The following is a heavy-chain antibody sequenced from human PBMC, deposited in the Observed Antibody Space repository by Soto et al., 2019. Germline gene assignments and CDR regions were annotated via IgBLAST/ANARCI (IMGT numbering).Heavy chain of an antibody. D-gene: IGHD3-3*01. Sequence: GGSLRLSCEVSGLPFSSYAIHWVRQTPRKGLEWVAVISYDGSITYYSDSVKGRFTISRDTPTNTVYLQLNGLRGDDTAVYYCARPPRDLWSGYSTYFDYWGQGTLVTVSS. CDR2: ISYDGSIT. CDR1: GLPFSSYA. V-gene: IGHV3-30-3*01. J-gene: IGHJ4*02. CDR3: ARPPRDLWSGYSTYFDY.